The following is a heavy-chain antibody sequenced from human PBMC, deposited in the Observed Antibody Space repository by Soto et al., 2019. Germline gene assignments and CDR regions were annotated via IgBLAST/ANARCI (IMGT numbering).Heavy chain of an antibody. CDR1: GGSFSGYQ. D-gene: IGHD3-10*01. CDR3: TTCLSLSFGEVSRRLGYDYYEDC. J-gene: IGHJ6*03. CDR2: INDSGNI. V-gene: IGHV4-34*01. Sequence: QVQLQQWGAGLLKPSETLSLTCAVYGGSFSGYQWSWIRQTPGKGLEWIGEINDSGNINYNPSLKSRVTIFLDAPKKQISLKLSSGTASDTTVYYCTTCLSLSFGEVSRRLGYDYYEDCSGTGTTVNVS.